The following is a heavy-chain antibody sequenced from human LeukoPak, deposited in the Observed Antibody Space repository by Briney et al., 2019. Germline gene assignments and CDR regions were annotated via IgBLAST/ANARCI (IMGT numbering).Heavy chain of an antibody. CDR3: AVARYCSSTSCYDRADI. V-gene: IGHV3-21*01. CDR2: ISSSSSYI. J-gene: IGHJ3*02. CDR1: GFTFSSYW. Sequence: GGSLRLPCAASGFTFSSYWMHWVRQAPGKGLEWVSSISSSSSYIYYADSVKGRFTISRHNAKNSLYLQMNSLRAEDTAVYYCAVARYCSSTSCYDRADIWGQGTMVTVSS. D-gene: IGHD2-2*01.